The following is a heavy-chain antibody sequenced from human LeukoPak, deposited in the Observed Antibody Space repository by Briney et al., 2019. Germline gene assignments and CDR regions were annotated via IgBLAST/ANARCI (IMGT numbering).Heavy chain of an antibody. D-gene: IGHD3-10*01. CDR3: ARLVTYGSGSYPLGY. Sequence: ASVKVSCKASGYTFTSYAMHWVRQAPGQRLEWMGWINAGNGNTKYSQKFQGRVTITRDTSASTAYMELSSLRSEDTAVYYCARLVTYGSGSYPLGYWGQGTLVTVSS. V-gene: IGHV1-3*01. CDR2: INAGNGNT. CDR1: GYTFTSYA. J-gene: IGHJ4*02.